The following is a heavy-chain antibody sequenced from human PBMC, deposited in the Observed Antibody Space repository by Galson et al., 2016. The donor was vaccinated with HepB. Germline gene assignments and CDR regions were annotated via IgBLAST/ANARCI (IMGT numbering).Heavy chain of an antibody. CDR3: ARDSFIAAAGLYYYYGLDV. V-gene: IGHV1-46*01. J-gene: IGHJ6*02. CDR2: ISPSGVTT. D-gene: IGHD6-13*01. Sequence: SVKVSCKASGYTFTSYYMHWVRQAPGQGLEWMGLISPSGVTTTYAQKFQGRVTMTRDTSTSTVYMELSSLRSEDTAVYYCARDSFIAAAGLYYYYGLDVWGQGTPVTVSS. CDR1: GYTFTSYY.